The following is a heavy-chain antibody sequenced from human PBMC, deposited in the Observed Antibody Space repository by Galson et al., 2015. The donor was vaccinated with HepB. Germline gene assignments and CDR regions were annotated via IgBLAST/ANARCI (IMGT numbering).Heavy chain of an antibody. V-gene: IGHV4-61*02. CDR2: IYGSGST. CDR3: ARQSREYSSGWYLGSFNYMDV. Sequence: LSLTCTVSGGSINIGRYYWSWIRQPAGKGLEWIGRIYGSGSTYYNPSLKSRVSMSVDTSKNQFSLRLNSVTAADTAVYYCARQSREYSSGWYLGSFNYMDVWGKGSTVTVSS. J-gene: IGHJ6*03. CDR1: GGSINIGRYY. D-gene: IGHD6-19*01.